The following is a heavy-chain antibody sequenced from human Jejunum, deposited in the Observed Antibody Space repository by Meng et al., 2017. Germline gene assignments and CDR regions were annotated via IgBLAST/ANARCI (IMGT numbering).Heavy chain of an antibody. CDR2: AST. J-gene: IGHJ4*02. CDR3: ARDHWGSLDY. CDR1: GGSVSSSGYQ. D-gene: IGHD7-27*01. V-gene: IGHV4-61*08. Sequence: QVQLEETGRGLVGPSDTLSLICAFSGGSVSSSGYQWGWIRQPPGKGLEWIGYASTNYNPSLKSRVTISVDTSKNQFSLKLTSVTAADTAVYYCARDHWGSLDYWGQGVLVTVSS.